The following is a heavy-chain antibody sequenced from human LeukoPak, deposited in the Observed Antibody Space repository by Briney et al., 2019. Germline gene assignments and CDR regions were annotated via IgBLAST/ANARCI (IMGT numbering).Heavy chain of an antibody. Sequence: GGSLRLSCAASGFTFSSYSMNWVRQAPGKGLEWVSSISSSSSYIYYADSVKGRFTISRDNAKNSLYLQMNSLRAEDTAVYYCARGQAARGYYYYYGMDVWGQGTTVTVSS. CDR1: GFTFSSYS. CDR3: ARGQAARGYYYYYGMDV. D-gene: IGHD6-13*01. V-gene: IGHV3-21*01. CDR2: ISSSSSYI. J-gene: IGHJ6*02.